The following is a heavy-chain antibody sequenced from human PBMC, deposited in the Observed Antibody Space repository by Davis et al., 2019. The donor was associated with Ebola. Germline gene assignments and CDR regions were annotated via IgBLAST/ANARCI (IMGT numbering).Heavy chain of an antibody. CDR3: ARVRQWGYFEY. V-gene: IGHV4-59*01. J-gene: IGHJ4*02. CDR1: GGSISSYY. Sequence: SETLSLTCTASGGSISSYYWSWIRQPPGKGLEWIGYIYYSGSTNYNPSLKSRVTISVDTSKNQFSLKLSSVTAADTAVYCCARVRQWGYFEYWGQGTLVTVSS. CDR2: IYYSGST. D-gene: IGHD1-26*01.